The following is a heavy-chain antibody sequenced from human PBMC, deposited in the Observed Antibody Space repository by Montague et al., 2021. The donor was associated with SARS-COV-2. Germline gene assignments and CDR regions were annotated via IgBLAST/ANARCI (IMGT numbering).Heavy chain of an antibody. V-gene: IGHV4-39*01. Sequence: SETLSLTCTVSGASISSSENSWGWIRQSPGKGLEWFGSIFYSGTTYFNPSLRSRIAISVDTSKNQFSLKVTSVTAADTAVYYCARHVTFGGVVVALDYWGQGHLVSASS. CDR3: ARHVTFGGVVVALDY. CDR1: GASISSSENS. CDR2: IFYSGTT. J-gene: IGHJ4*02. D-gene: IGHD3-16*02.